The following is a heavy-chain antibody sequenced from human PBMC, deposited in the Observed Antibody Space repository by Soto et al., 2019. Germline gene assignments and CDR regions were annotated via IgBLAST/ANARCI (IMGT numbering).Heavy chain of an antibody. CDR3: ASPPEFWSGYEMDV. D-gene: IGHD3-3*01. V-gene: IGHV1-69*13. Sequence: ASVKVSCKASGGTFSSYAISWVRQAPGQGLEWMGGIIPIFGTANYAQKFQGRVTITADESTSTAYMELSSLRSEDTAVYYCASPPEFWSGYEMDVWGQGTTVTVSS. J-gene: IGHJ6*02. CDR2: IIPIFGTA. CDR1: GGTFSSYA.